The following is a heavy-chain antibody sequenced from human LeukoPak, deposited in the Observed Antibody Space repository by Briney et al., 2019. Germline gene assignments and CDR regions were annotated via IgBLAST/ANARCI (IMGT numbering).Heavy chain of an antibody. J-gene: IGHJ4*02. CDR2: ISGSGGTT. V-gene: IGHV3-23*01. D-gene: IGHD3-10*01. CDR1: GFPFGTYA. Sequence: GGSLRLSCTASGFPFGTYAMTWVRQAPGKGLEWVSSISGSGGTTYYADSVKGRFTISRDNSKNTLYLQMNGLRAEDTAVYYCAKDANYGVRLFDYWGQGTPVTVSS. CDR3: AKDANYGVRLFDY.